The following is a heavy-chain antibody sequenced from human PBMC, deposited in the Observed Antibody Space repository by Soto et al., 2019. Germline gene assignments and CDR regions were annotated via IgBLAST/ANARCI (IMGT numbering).Heavy chain of an antibody. J-gene: IGHJ6*02. CDR1: GFTFGSYW. V-gene: IGHV3-74*01. Sequence: EVQLVESGGGLVQPGGSLRVSCAASGFTFGSYWMNWVRQAPGKGLVWVSRIDSDGSSTTYADSVKGRFTASRDNAKNSLYVQISSWRVDDTAVFYCARRHSYSIDVWGQGAKVTVSS. CDR2: IDSDGSST. CDR3: ARRHSYSIDV.